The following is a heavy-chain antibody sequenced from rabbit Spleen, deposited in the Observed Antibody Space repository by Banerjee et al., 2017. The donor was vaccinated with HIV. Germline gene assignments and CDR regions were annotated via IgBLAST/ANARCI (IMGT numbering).Heavy chain of an antibody. V-gene: IGHV1S7*01. J-gene: IGHJ4*01. D-gene: IGHD8-1*01. Sequence: QLEESAGGLVQPGGSLKLSCKASGFTLSSYYMNWVRQAPGKGLEWIGYIDPVFGITYYANWVNGRFSISRENAQNTVFLQMTSLTAADTATYFCARDGAGGSYAFDLWGPGTLVTVS. CDR2: IDPVFGIT. CDR3: ARDGAGGSYAFDL. CDR1: GFTLSSYY.